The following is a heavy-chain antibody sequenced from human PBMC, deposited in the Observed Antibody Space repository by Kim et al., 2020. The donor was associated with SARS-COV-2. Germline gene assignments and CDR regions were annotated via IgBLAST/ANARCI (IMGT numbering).Heavy chain of an antibody. V-gene: IGHV1-8*01. J-gene: IGHJ4*02. CDR3: ARGVRSSGYYSRY. Sequence: YAQKFQGRVTMSRNTSISTAYMELSSLRSEDTAVYYCARGVRSSGYYSRYWGQGTRVTVSS. D-gene: IGHD3-22*01.